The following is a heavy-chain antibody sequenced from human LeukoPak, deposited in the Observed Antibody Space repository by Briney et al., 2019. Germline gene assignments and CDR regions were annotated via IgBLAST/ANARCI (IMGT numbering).Heavy chain of an antibody. Sequence: KPGGSLRLSCAASGFTFSSYSMNWVRQAPGKGLEWVSSISSSSSYVYYAASVKGRFTISRGNAKNSLYLQMNSLRAEDTAVYYCAGGGRGTTAFDIWGQGTMVTVSS. CDR2: ISSSSSYV. J-gene: IGHJ3*02. D-gene: IGHD4-17*01. V-gene: IGHV3-21*01. CDR3: AGGGRGTTAFDI. CDR1: GFTFSSYS.